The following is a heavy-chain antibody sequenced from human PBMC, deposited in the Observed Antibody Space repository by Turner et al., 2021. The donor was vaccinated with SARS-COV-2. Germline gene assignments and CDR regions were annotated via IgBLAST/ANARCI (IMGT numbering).Heavy chain of an antibody. Sequence: QVQLHESGPGLVKPSATLSLTCTVSGASISGSYWSWVRQPPGKGLEWIGYIHFSGTTNYNPSLRSRVTISLDTSKSQFSLHLRSVTAADTAVYYCTRELGYCSDGSCRFEYDYWGQGTLVTVSS. V-gene: IGHV4-59*01. CDR1: GASISGSY. J-gene: IGHJ4*02. CDR2: IHFSGTT. CDR3: TRELGYCSDGSCRFEYDY. D-gene: IGHD2-15*01.